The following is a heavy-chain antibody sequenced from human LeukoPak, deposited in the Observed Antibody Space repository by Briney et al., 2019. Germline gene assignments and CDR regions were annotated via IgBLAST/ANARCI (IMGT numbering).Heavy chain of an antibody. V-gene: IGHV1-8*01. CDR1: GYTFTSYD. CDR3: ARYGVPAAQYYFDY. D-gene: IGHD2-2*01. Sequence: ASVKVSCKASGYTFTSYDINWVRHATGQGLEWMGWMNPNSGNTGYAQKFQGRVTMTRNTSISTAYMELSSLRSEDTAVYYCARYGVPAAQYYFDYWGQGTLVTVSS. J-gene: IGHJ4*02. CDR2: MNPNSGNT.